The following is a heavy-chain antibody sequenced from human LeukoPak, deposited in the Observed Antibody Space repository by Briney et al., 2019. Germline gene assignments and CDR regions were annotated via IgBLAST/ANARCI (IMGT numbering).Heavy chain of an antibody. Sequence: PSETLSLTCAVYGGSFSGYYWSWIRQPPGKGLEWIGEINHSGSTNYNPSLKSRVTISVDTSKNQFSLKLSSVTAADTAVYYRARGLYSSSSTLIWFDPWGQGTLVTVSS. CDR3: ARGLYSSSSTLIWFDP. CDR2: INHSGST. V-gene: IGHV4-34*01. D-gene: IGHD6-6*01. CDR1: GGSFSGYY. J-gene: IGHJ5*02.